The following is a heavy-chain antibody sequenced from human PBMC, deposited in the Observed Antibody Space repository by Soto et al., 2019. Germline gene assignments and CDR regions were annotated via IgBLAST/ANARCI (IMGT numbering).Heavy chain of an antibody. Sequence: QVQLVQSGAEVKKSGASVKVSCKASGYTFTSYGISWVRQAPGQGLEWMGWISAYNGNTNYAQKLQGRVTMTTDTATSTAYMELRSLRPDDTAVYYCATGWFGEFVYYFDYWGQGTLVTVSS. D-gene: IGHD3-10*01. J-gene: IGHJ4*02. V-gene: IGHV1-18*01. CDR2: ISAYNGNT. CDR3: ATGWFGEFVYYFDY. CDR1: GYTFTSYG.